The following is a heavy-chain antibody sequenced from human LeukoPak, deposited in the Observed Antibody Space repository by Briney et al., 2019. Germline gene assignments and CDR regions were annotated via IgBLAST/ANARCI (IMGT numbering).Heavy chain of an antibody. V-gene: IGHV4-38-2*02. Sequence: SETLSLTCTVSGGSISSGYYWGWIRQPPGKGLEWIGSIYHSGSTYYNPSLKSRVTISVDTSKNQFSLKLSSVTAADTAVYYCARQGRWLQTAHDYWGQGTLVTVSS. CDR3: ARQGRWLQTAHDY. CDR1: GGSISSGYY. CDR2: IYHSGST. J-gene: IGHJ4*02. D-gene: IGHD5-24*01.